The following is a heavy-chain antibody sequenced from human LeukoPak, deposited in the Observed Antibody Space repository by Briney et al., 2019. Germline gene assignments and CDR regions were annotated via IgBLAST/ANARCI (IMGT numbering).Heavy chain of an antibody. CDR1: GYSISSGYY. V-gene: IGHV4-38-2*02. CDR3: ASLYSSGPAVY. CDR2: IYHSGST. Sequence: PSETLSLTCTVSGYSISSGYYWGWIRQPPGKGLEWIGSIYHSGSTYYNPSLKSRVTISVDTSKNQFSLKLSSVTAADTAVYYCASLYSSGPAVYWGQGTLVTVSS. D-gene: IGHD6-19*01. J-gene: IGHJ4*02.